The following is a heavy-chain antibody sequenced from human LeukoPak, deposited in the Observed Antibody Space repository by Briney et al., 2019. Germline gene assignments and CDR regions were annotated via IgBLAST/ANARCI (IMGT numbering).Heavy chain of an antibody. CDR2: IIPIFGTA. J-gene: IGHJ3*02. Sequence: SVKVSCKASGGTFSSYAISWVRQAPGQGLEWMGGIIPIFGTANYAQKFQGRVTITTDESTSTAYMELSSLRSEDTAVYYCASPARVYCNSTSCNTGRDYAFDIWGQGTMVTVSS. CDR3: ASPARVYCNSTSCNTGRDYAFDI. V-gene: IGHV1-69*05. CDR1: GGTFSSYA. D-gene: IGHD2-2*01.